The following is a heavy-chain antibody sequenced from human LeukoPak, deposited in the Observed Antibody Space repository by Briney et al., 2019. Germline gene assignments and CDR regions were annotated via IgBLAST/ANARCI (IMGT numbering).Heavy chain of an antibody. CDR1: GYTFTSYD. Sequence: ASVKVSCKASGYTFTSYDINWVRQVTGQGLEWMGWMNPNSGNTGYAQKFQGRVTMTRNTSISTAYMELSSLRSEDTAVYYCARGTSRTPYYYYYMDVWGKGTTVTVSS. J-gene: IGHJ6*03. V-gene: IGHV1-8*01. CDR2: MNPNSGNT. CDR3: ARGTSRTPYYYYYMDV.